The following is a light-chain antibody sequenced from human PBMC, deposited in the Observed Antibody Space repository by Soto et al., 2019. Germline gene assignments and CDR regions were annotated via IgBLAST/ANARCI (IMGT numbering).Light chain of an antibody. CDR1: QGISKE. V-gene: IGKV1-6*01. CDR2: GAS. Sequence: IQMTQSPSSLSASVGDRVTITCRASQGISKELGWYQQRPGKAPKVLIYGASNLQSGVPSRFSGSASGTDFTLTISILQPEDFATYYCLQDYTYPWTFGQGTKVEMK. CDR3: LQDYTYPWT. J-gene: IGKJ1*01.